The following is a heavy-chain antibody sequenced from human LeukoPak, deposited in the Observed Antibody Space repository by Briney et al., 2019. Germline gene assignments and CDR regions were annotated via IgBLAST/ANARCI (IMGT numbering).Heavy chain of an antibody. J-gene: IGHJ5*02. CDR3: ARGMGVLVPAATWFDP. CDR2: INPNSGGT. D-gene: IGHD2-2*01. V-gene: IGHV1-2*02. Sequence: GASVKVSCKASGYTLTSYVIHWVRQAPGHRLEWMGWINPNSGGTNYAQKLQGRVTMTRDTSISTAYMELSRLRSDDTAVYYCARGMGVLVPAATWFDPWGQGTLVTVSS. CDR1: GYTLTSYV.